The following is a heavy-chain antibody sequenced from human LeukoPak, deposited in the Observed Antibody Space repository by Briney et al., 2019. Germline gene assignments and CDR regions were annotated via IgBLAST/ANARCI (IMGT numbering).Heavy chain of an antibody. V-gene: IGHV1-69*01. CDR1: GGTFSSYA. CDR3: ARGLNTVTRLPMDV. Sequence: SVKVSCKASGGTFSSYAISWVRQAPGQGLEWMGGIIPIFGTANYAQKFQGRVTITADEPTSTAYMELSSLRSEDTAVYYCARGLNTVTRLPMDVWAKGPRSPSPQ. CDR2: IIPIFGTA. D-gene: IGHD4-11*01. J-gene: IGHJ6*04.